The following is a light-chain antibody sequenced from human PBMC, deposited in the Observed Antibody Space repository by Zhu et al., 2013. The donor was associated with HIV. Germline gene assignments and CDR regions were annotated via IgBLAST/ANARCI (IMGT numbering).Light chain of an antibody. CDR2: GAS. Sequence: EIVLTQSPATLALSPGERATLSCRASQSVRSYLAWYQQKVGQAPRLLIYGASTRAPGIPVRFSGSGSGTDFTLTISXLQSEDFATYFCQQYYYYVLSFGPGTKVDMK. J-gene: IGKJ3*01. CDR3: QQYYYYVLS. CDR1: QSVRSY. V-gene: IGKV3-15*01.